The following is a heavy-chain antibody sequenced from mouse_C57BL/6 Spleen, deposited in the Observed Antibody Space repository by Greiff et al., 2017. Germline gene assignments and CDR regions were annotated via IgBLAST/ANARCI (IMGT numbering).Heavy chain of an antibody. CDR1: GFTFSDSG. CDR2: ISSGSSTI. V-gene: IGHV5-17*01. D-gene: IGHD2-4*01. CDR3: ARGDYGFDY. J-gene: IGHJ2*01. Sequence: EVMLVESGGGLVKPGGSLKLSCAASGFTFSDSGMHWVRQAPEKGLEWVAYISSGSSTIYYADTVKGRFTISRDNAKNTLFLQMTSLRSEDTAMYYCARGDYGFDYWGQGTTLTVSS.